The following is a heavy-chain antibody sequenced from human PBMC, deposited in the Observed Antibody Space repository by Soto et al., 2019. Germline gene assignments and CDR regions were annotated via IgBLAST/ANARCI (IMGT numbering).Heavy chain of an antibody. CDR2: ISYDGSNK. CDR1: GFTFSSYG. CDR3: AKDRRWGVTTLPDY. J-gene: IGHJ4*02. Sequence: GGSMRLSCAASGFTFSSYGMHWVRQAPGKGLEWVAVISYDGSNKYYADSVKGRFTISRDNSKNTLYLQMNSLRAEDTAVYYCAKDRRWGVTTLPDYWGQGTLVTVSS. D-gene: IGHD4-17*01. V-gene: IGHV3-30*18.